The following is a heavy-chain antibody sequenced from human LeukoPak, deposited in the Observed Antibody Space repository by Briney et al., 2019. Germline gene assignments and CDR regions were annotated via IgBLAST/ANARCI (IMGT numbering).Heavy chain of an antibody. Sequence: GGSLRLSCAASAFTFSSYSMNWVRQAPGKGLEWVSSISSSSSYIYYADSVKGRFTISRDNAKNSLYLQMNSLRAEDTAVYYCARTQDGYNNAIDYWGQGTLVTVSS. CDR3: ARTQDGYNNAIDY. CDR1: AFTFSSYS. CDR2: ISSSSSYI. D-gene: IGHD5-24*01. J-gene: IGHJ4*02. V-gene: IGHV3-21*04.